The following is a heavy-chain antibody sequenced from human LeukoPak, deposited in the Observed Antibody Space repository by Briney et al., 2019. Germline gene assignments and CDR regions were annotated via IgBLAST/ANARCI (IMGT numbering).Heavy chain of an antibody. V-gene: IGHV1-3*01. D-gene: IGHD3-10*01. Sequence: ASVKVSCKASGYTFTSYAMHWVRQAPGQRLEWMGWINAGNGNTKYSQKFQGRVTITRDTSASTAYMELSSLRSEDTAVYYCARATLWFGESHPFDYWGQGTLVTVSS. CDR2: INAGNGNT. CDR3: ARATLWFGESHPFDY. J-gene: IGHJ4*02. CDR1: GYTFTSYA.